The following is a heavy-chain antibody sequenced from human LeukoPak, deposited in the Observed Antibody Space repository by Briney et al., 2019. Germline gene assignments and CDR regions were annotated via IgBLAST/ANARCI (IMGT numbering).Heavy chain of an antibody. CDR1: GGSISSGGYY. D-gene: IGHD3-3*01. J-gene: IGHJ6*02. CDR3: ARDGDLDLYYDFWSGQSKYLMDV. V-gene: IGHV4-31*03. Sequence: SETLSLTCTVSGGSISSGGYYWSWIRQHPGKGLEWIGYIYYSGSTYYNPSLKSRVTISVDTSKNQFSLKLSSVTAADTAVYYCARDGDLDLYYDFWSGQSKYLMDVWGQGTTVTVSS. CDR2: IYYSGST.